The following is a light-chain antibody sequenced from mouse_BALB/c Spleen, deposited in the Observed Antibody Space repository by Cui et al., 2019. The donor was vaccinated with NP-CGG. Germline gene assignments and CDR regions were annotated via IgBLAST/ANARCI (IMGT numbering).Light chain of an antibody. Sequence: QAVVTQESALTTSPGETVTLTCRSSTGAVTTSNYANWVQEKPDHLFTGLIGGTNNRVPGVPARFSGSLIGDKAVLTITGAQNEDEAIYFCALWYSNHWVFGGGTKLNVL. CDR2: GTN. J-gene: IGLJ1*01. CDR3: ALWYSNHWV. V-gene: IGLV1*01. CDR1: TGAVTTSNY.